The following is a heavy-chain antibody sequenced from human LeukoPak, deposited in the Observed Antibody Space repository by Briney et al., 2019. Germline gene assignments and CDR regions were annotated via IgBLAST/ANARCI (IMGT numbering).Heavy chain of an antibody. CDR2: ISAYNGNT. CDR1: GYTFTSYG. J-gene: IGHJ6*02. Sequence: ASVKVSCKASGYTFTSYGISWVRQAPGQGLEWMGWISAYNGNTNYAQKLQGRVTMTTDTSTSTAYIELRSLRSDDTAVYCCAREYCSGGSCWHYYYYGMDVWGQGTTVTVSS. V-gene: IGHV1-18*01. CDR3: AREYCSGGSCWHYYYYGMDV. D-gene: IGHD2-15*01.